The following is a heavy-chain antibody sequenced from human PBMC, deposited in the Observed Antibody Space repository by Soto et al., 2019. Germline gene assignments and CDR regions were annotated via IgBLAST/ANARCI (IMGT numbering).Heavy chain of an antibody. CDR1: GGSLSGYF. CDR2: IHASETT. D-gene: IGHD2-21*01. V-gene: IGHV4-59*03. CDR3: SWSHFGAFWFFDL. J-gene: IGHJ2*01. Sequence: SETLSLTCNVSGGSLSGYFWSWVRQPPGKRLEWLGYIHASETTNYNPSLKGRLTMLLDTSKNEFSLKLDSMAAADTAMYYFSWSHFGAFWFFDLWGRDTLVTVSS.